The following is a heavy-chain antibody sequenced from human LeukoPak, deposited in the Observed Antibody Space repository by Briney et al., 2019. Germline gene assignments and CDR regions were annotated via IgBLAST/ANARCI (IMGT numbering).Heavy chain of an antibody. Sequence: PGGSLKLSCAASGFTFSGSAIHWVRQSSGKGLEWVGHIDKKDNFYATTPAASVTGRFTISRDDSKNTAYLQMNSLKTEDTALYYCTRDSGTYNWLDPWGQGTLVTVSS. J-gene: IGHJ5*02. CDR1: GFTFSGSA. CDR2: IDKKDNFYAT. D-gene: IGHD1-26*01. V-gene: IGHV3-73*01. CDR3: TRDSGTYNWLDP.